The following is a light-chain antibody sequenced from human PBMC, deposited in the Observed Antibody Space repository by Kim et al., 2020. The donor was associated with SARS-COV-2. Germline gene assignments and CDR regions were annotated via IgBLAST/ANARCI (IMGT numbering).Light chain of an antibody. Sequence: WSPGESAPLACRASQSVSSSYLAWYQPKPGQAPRLLIDGASSRATGIPDRFSGSGSGTDFTLTISRLEPEDSAVYYCQPYDTSRTFGQGTKVDIK. V-gene: IGKV3-20*01. CDR2: GAS. CDR3: QPYDTSRT. CDR1: QSVSSSY. J-gene: IGKJ1*01.